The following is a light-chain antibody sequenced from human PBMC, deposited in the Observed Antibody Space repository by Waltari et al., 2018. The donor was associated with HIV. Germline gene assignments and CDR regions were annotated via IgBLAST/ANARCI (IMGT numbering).Light chain of an antibody. CDR2: GKN. Sequence: SSELTQDPAVSVALGQTVRITCQGDSLRSYYASWYQQKPGQAPVLVIYGKNNRPSGIPDRFSGSSSGNTASLTITGAQAEDEADYYCNSRDLFGGGTKLTVL. CDR3: NSRDL. CDR1: SLRSYY. J-gene: IGLJ2*01. V-gene: IGLV3-19*01.